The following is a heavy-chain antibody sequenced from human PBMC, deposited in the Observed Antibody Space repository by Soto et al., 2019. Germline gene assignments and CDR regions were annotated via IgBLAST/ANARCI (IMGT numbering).Heavy chain of an antibody. CDR3: ARNDPPHNWNTIRGLRYYGMDV. CDR1: GYTFTGYY. D-gene: IGHD1-20*01. V-gene: IGHV1-2*02. Sequence: GASVKVSCKASGYTFTGYYMHWVRQAPGQGLEWMGWINPNSGGTNYAQKFQGRVTMTRDTSISTAYMELSRLRSDDTAVYYCARNDPPHNWNTIRGLRYYGMDVWGQGTTVTVSS. CDR2: INPNSGGT. J-gene: IGHJ6*02.